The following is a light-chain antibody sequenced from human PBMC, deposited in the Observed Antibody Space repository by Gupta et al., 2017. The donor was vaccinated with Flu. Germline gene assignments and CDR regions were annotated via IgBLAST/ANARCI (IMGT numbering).Light chain of an antibody. CDR3: YASTDNDKCV. CDR2: KDT. CDR1: VLAKKF. V-gene: IGLV3-27*01. Sequence: SSDLRQPSSVSVSPGKTARITCSGDVLAKKFPRWFQQKPGHAPVLVIYKDTQRPAGTPGRFSASCSGTTVTVTISGAEVEDDADYYCYASTDNDKCVFGGGTKLTVL. J-gene: IGLJ3*02.